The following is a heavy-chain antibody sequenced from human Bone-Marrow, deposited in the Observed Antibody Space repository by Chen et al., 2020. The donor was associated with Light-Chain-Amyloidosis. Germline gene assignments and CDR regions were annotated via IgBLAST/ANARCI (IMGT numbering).Heavy chain of an antibody. CDR2: ISPDGTNK. CDR1: GFNFNSYA. Sequence: QVQLVESGGGVVQPGRSLRLSCAASGFNFNSYAMHWVRQAPGKGLEWGAVISPDGTNKFYADSMKGRCTISRDSTNNTLFLKMNGLLREDTAVYYCAKVDVGNSHFESGGQGTLVTVSS. D-gene: IGHD1-26*01. J-gene: IGHJ4*02. V-gene: IGHV3-30*18. CDR3: AKVDVGNSHFES.